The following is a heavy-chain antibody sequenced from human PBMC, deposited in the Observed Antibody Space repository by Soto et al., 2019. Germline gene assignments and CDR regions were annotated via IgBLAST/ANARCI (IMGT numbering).Heavy chain of an antibody. CDR2: IYYSGST. CDR1: GVSISSGDYY. V-gene: IGHV4-30-4*01. J-gene: IGHJ5*02. D-gene: IGHD2-15*01. CDR3: ARDRGYCSGGSCYTNWFDP. Sequence: TSETLSLTCTVSGVSISSGDYYWRWIRQPPGKGLEWIGYIYYSGSTYYNPSLKSRVTISVDTSKNQFSLKLSSVTAADTAVYYCARDRGYCSGGSCYTNWFDPWGQGTLVTVSS.